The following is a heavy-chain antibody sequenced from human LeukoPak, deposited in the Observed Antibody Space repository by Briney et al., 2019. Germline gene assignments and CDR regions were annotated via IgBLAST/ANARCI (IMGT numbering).Heavy chain of an antibody. V-gene: IGHV3-7*01. Sequence: GGSLRLSCAASGFSFSSYWMSWVRQAPGKGLEWVANIKEDGSAKYSVGSVKGRFTISRDNTKNSLFLEVNSLRAEDTAVYYCATGWSHHDYWGQGTLVTVSS. CDR1: GFSFSSYW. CDR3: ATGWSHHDY. D-gene: IGHD3-3*01. J-gene: IGHJ4*02. CDR2: IKEDGSAK.